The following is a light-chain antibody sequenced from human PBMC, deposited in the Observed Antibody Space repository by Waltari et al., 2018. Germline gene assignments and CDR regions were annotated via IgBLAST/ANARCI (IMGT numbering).Light chain of an antibody. Sequence: DIVMTQSPLSLPVTPGEPASISCRSSQSLLNSNGHYQVDWYLQKPGQSPQLLIYLGSYRASGVPDRFSGSGSGTDFTLKISRVETEDVGIYYCMQSRQAPWTFGQGTTVEIK. V-gene: IGKV2-28*01. CDR3: MQSRQAPWT. J-gene: IGKJ1*01. CDR1: QSLLNSNGHYQ. CDR2: LGS.